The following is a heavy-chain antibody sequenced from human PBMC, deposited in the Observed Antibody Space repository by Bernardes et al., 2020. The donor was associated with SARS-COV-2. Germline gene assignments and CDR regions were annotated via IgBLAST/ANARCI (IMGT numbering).Heavy chain of an antibody. V-gene: IGHV3-30*18. D-gene: IGHD4-17*01. CDR3: AKDSGSDDYEPY. CDR1: GFTFSSYG. CDR2: ISYDGSNK. Sequence: GGSLRLSCAASGFTFSSYGMHWVRQAPGKGLEWVAVISYDGSNKYYADSVKGRFTISRDNSKNTLYLQMNSLRAEDTAVYYCAKDSGSDDYEPYWGQGTLVTVSS. J-gene: IGHJ4*02.